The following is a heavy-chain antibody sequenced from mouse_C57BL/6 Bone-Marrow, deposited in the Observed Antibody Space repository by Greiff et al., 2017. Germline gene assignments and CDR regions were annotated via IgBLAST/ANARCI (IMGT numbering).Heavy chain of an antibody. CDR2: INPSSGYT. J-gene: IGHJ1*03. V-gene: IGHV1-7*01. D-gene: IGHD2-5*01. CDR3: ARSYYSNYVYWYFDV. CDR1: GYTFTSYW. Sequence: VQLQQSGAELAKPGASVKLSCKASGYTFTSYWMHWVKQRPGQGLEWIGYINPSSGYTKYNQKVKDKATLTADKSSRTAYMQLSSLTYEDSAVYYCARSYYSNYVYWYFDVWGTGTTVTVSS.